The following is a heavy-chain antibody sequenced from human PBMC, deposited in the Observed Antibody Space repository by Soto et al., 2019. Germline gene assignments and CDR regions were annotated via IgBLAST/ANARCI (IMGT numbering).Heavy chain of an antibody. CDR1: GFTFSDYY. CDR3: ARDRSMVTFLPLDY. D-gene: IGHD3-16*01. J-gene: IGHJ4*02. CDR2: ISSSSSYT. V-gene: IGHV3-11*05. Sequence: GGSLRLSCAASGFTFSDYYMSWIRQAPGKGLEWVSYISSSSSYTNYADSVKGRFTISRDNAKNSLYLQMNSLRAEDTAVYYCARDRSMVTFLPLDYWGQGTLVTVSS.